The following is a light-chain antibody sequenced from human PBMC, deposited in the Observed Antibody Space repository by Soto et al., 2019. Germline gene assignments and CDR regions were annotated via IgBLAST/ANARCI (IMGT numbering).Light chain of an antibody. CDR3: QQYGSSPS. Sequence: EIVLTQSPATLSLSPGERATLSCGASQSVSTIYLAWYQQKPGLAPRLLIYDASSRATGISDRFSGSGSGTDFTLTISRLEPEDFAVYYCQQYGSSPSFGGGTKVEIK. J-gene: IGKJ4*01. CDR2: DAS. CDR1: QSVSTIY. V-gene: IGKV3D-20*01.